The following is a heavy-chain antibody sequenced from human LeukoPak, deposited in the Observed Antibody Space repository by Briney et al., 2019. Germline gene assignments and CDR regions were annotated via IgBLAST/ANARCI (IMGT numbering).Heavy chain of an antibody. D-gene: IGHD3-10*01. Sequence: ASVKVSCKASGYTFTSYGISWVRQAPGQGLEWMGWISAYNGNTSYAQKLQGRVTMTTDTSTSTAYMELRSLRSEDTAVYYCARELLWFGELFPPYYYGMDVWGQGTTVTVSS. CDR1: GYTFTSYG. CDR2: ISAYNGNT. V-gene: IGHV1-18*01. CDR3: ARELLWFGELFPPYYYGMDV. J-gene: IGHJ6*02.